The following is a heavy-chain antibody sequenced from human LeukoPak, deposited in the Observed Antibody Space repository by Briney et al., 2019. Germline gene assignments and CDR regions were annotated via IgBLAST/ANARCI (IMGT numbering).Heavy chain of an antibody. D-gene: IGHD3-22*01. J-gene: IGHJ5*02. Sequence: SVKVSCKSSGGTFSSYAISWVRQAPGQGLEWMGGIIPIFGTANYAQKFQGRVTITTDESTSTAYMELSSLRSEDTAVYYCARTYYDSSGYTNWFDHWGQGTLVTVSS. CDR2: IIPIFGTA. CDR1: GGTFSSYA. V-gene: IGHV1-69*05. CDR3: ARTYYDSSGYTNWFDH.